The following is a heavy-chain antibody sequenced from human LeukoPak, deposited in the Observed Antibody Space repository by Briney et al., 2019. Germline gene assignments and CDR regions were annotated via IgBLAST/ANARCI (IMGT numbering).Heavy chain of an antibody. V-gene: IGHV4-39*01. CDR1: GGSINSPLNY. J-gene: IGHJ3*02. Sequence: SETLSLTCIVSGGSINSPLNYWGWIRQPPGKGLEWIGTINYVGSTHHNPSLKSRVTISVDTSKSQLSLKLRSVTAADTAVYYCARLTTIVVHPGLHAFDIWGQGTMVTVSS. CDR2: INYVGST. CDR3: ARLTTIVVHPGLHAFDI. D-gene: IGHD3-22*01.